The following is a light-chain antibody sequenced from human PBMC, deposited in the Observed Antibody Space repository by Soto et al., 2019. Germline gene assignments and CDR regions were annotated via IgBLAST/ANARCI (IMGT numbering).Light chain of an antibody. CDR1: SGHSSYA. Sequence: QPVLTQSPSASASLGASVRLTCTLSSGHSSYAIAWHQQQPEKGPRYLMKLNSDGSHTKGDGIPDRFSGSSSGAERYLTISRLPSEEEADYYWHTWASGIWVFGGGTQVTVL. CDR2: LNSDGSH. J-gene: IGLJ3*02. CDR3: HTWASGIWV. V-gene: IGLV4-69*01.